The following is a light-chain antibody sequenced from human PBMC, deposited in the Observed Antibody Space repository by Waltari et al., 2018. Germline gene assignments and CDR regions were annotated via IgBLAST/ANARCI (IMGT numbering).Light chain of an antibody. CDR2: EVT. V-gene: IGLV2-8*01. J-gene: IGLJ2*01. Sequence: QSALTQPPSASGSPGQSVTISCTGTSNDIGGYFYVPWYQRPPGKAPKLMLYEVTNRPSGVPDRFSGSKSGNTASLTVSGLQAEDEAEYYCASYASYNTVVFGGGTKLTVL. CDR3: ASYASYNTVV. CDR1: SNDIGGYFY.